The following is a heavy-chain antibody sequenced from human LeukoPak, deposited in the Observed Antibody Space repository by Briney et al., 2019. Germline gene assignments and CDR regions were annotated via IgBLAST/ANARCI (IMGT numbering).Heavy chain of an antibody. CDR1: GYTFTGYY. CDR2: INPNSSGT. CDR3: ARPLGYCSSTSCSIDY. V-gene: IGHV1-2*02. Sequence: ASVKVSCKASGYTFTGYYMHWVRQAPGQGLEWMGWINPNSSGTNYEQKFQGRVTMTRDTSISTDYMELSRLRSDDMAVYYCARPLGYCSSTSCSIDYWGQGTLVTVSS. D-gene: IGHD2-2*01. J-gene: IGHJ4*02.